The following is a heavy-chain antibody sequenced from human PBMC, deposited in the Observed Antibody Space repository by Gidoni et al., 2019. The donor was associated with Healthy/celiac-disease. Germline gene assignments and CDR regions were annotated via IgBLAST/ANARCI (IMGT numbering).Heavy chain of an antibody. V-gene: IGHV4-34*01. D-gene: IGHD4-17*01. Sequence: QVQLQQWGAGLLKPSETLSLTCAVYGGSFSGYYWSWIRPPPVKGLEWIGETNHSGSTNYNPSLKSRVTISVDTSKNQFSLKLSSVTAADTAVYYCARAKVTTTIRGYFDYWGQGTLVTVSS. J-gene: IGHJ4*02. CDR3: ARAKVTTTIRGYFDY. CDR1: GGSFSGYY. CDR2: TNHSGST.